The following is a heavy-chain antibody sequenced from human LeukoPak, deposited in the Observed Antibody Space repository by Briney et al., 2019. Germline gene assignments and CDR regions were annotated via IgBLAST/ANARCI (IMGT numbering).Heavy chain of an antibody. CDR3: ARYDNGGY. CDR2: INKDGSEK. V-gene: IGHV3-7*01. J-gene: IGHJ4*02. Sequence: PGGSLRLSCAASGVTFSSYWMSWVRQAPGKGLEWVAGINKDGSEKYYVASVKGRFTISRDNAKNSLSLQMNSLRAGDTAVSYCARYDNGGYWGQGTLVTVSS. CDR1: GVTFSSYW. D-gene: IGHD1-1*01.